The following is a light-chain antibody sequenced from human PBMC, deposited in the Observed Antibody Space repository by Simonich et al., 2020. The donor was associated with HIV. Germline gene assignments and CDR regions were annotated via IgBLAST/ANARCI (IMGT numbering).Light chain of an antibody. CDR2: GAS. V-gene: IGKV3-15*01. Sequence: EIVMTQSPASLSVSTGERATLSCRASQSISSNLAWYQQKAGQAPRLLIYGASTRATGIPARFSGSGSGTEFTLTISSMQSEDFAVYYCQQYSKWSKTFGQGTKVEIK. J-gene: IGKJ1*01. CDR3: QQYSKWSKT. CDR1: QSISSN.